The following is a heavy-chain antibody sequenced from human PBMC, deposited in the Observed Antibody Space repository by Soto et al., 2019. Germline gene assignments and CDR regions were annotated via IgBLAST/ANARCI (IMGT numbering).Heavy chain of an antibody. CDR1: GFTFSSYA. J-gene: IGHJ4*02. CDR3: ARDIAAAGDYYFDY. V-gene: IGHV3-30-3*01. Sequence: GGSLRLSCAASGFTFSSYAMHWVRQAPGKGLEWVAVISYDGSNKYYADSVKGRFTISRDNSKNTLYLQMNSLRAEDTAVYYCARDIAAAGDYYFDYWGQGTLVTVSS. CDR2: ISYDGSNK. D-gene: IGHD6-13*01.